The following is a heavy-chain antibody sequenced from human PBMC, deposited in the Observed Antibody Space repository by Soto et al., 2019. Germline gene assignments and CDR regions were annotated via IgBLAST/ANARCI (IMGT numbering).Heavy chain of an antibody. CDR3: ATNYYDSSGYYAVNWFDP. CDR1: GGSISSGDYY. J-gene: IGHJ5*02. V-gene: IGHV4-30-4*01. D-gene: IGHD3-22*01. Sequence: SETLSLTCTVTGGSISSGDYYWSWIRQPPGKGLEWIGYIYYSGSTYYNPSLKSRVTISVDTSKNQFSLKLSSVTAADTAVYYCATNYYDSSGYYAVNWFDPWGQGTLVTV. CDR2: IYYSGST.